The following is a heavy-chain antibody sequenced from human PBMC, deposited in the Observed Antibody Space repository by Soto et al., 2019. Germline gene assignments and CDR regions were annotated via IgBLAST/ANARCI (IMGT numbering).Heavy chain of an antibody. V-gene: IGHV4-34*01. Sequence: SETLSLTCAVYGGSFSGYYWSWIRQPPGKGLEWIGEINHSGSTNYNPSLKSRVTISVDTSKNQFSLKLSSVTAADTAVYYCAEDYSSSWTAVSSDYYYYYGMDVWGQGTTVTAP. CDR3: AEDYSSSWTAVSSDYYYYYGMDV. D-gene: IGHD6-13*01. CDR2: INHSGST. J-gene: IGHJ6*02. CDR1: GGSFSGYY.